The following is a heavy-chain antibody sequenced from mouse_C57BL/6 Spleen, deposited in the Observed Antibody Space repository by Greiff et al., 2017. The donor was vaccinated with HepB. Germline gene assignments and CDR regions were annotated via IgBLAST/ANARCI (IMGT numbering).Heavy chain of an antibody. CDR1: GYAFSSHW. Sequence: VKLQESGAELVKPGASVKISCKASGYAFSSHWMNWVKQRSGKGLEWIGQIYPGDGDTNSNGKLKGKATLTADKSSSTAYMQLSSLTSEDSAVYFCARGDGLTFAYWGQGTLVTVSA. D-gene: IGHD2-3*01. J-gene: IGHJ3*01. CDR3: ARGDGLTFAY. CDR2: IYPGDGDT. V-gene: IGHV1-80*01.